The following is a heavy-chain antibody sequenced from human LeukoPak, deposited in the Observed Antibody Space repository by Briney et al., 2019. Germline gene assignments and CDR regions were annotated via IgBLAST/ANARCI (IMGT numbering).Heavy chain of an antibody. J-gene: IGHJ4*02. CDR3: AKDDVESAFDY. D-gene: IGHD3-3*01. CDR2: ISGSGGST. Sequence: QTGGPLRLSCAASGFPFSSYAISWVRQAPGKGLEGVSAISGSGGSTYYADSVKCRFTSSRDNSKNTLYLQTNSLRAEDTAVYYCAKDDVESAFDYWGQGTLVTVSS. CDR1: GFPFSSYA. V-gene: IGHV3-23*01.